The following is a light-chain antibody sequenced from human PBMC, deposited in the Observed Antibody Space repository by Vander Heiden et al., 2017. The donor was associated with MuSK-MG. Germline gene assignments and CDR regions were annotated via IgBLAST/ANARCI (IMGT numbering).Light chain of an antibody. CDR1: ALPKQY. J-gene: IGLJ3*02. Sequence: SSQLTQPPSLPVSPGQTARITCSGDALPKQYAYWYQQKPGQAPVLVIYKDSERPSGIPERFSGPSSGTTVTLTISGVQAEDEADYYCQSADSSGTYPVFGGGTKLTVL. CDR2: KDS. V-gene: IGLV3-25*03. CDR3: QSADSSGTYPV.